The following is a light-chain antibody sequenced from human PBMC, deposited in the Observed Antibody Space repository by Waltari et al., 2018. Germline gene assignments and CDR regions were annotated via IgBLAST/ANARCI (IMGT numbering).Light chain of an antibody. CDR2: GSS. Sequence: EIVLTQSPGTLSLSPGESATLSCRASQSVSSKFLAWYRQKPGQAPRLLIYGSSSRATGIPDSVRGSGAGTDFTLNISRLEPEDFALYYCQQYGRSPVTFGQGTKLEI. V-gene: IGKV3-20*01. J-gene: IGKJ2*01. CDR3: QQYGRSPVT. CDR1: QSVSSKF.